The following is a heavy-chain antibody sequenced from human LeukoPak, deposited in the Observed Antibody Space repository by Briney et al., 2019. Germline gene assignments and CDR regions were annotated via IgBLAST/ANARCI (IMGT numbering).Heavy chain of an antibody. V-gene: IGHV3-7*01. CDR3: AKGHTSLAP. CDR1: GFSFTTSW. CDR2: IEQDGSEK. Sequence: GGSLRLSCAASGFSFTTSWMSWVRQAPGKGLEWVPTIEQDGSEKYYVDSVKGRFTISRDNAKNPLFQQMTSLRAEDTAVYYCAKGHTSLAPGGQGALVTVSS. J-gene: IGHJ4*02. D-gene: IGHD5-18*01.